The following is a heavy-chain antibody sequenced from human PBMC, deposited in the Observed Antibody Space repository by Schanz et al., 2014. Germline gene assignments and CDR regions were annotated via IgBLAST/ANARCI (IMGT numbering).Heavy chain of an antibody. J-gene: IGHJ3*02. CDR2: IIPILGIT. D-gene: IGHD6-19*01. Sequence: QVQLVQSGAEVKKPGASVRVSCKASGYSFTTYDVNWVRQATGQGLEWMGRIIPILGITNVAQTFQDRVTITADKSTSTAYMELSSLRSEDTAVYYCARGLGDERWLDLNEAFDIWGQGTIVTFSS. CDR1: GYSFTTYD. V-gene: IGHV1-69*09. CDR3: ARGLGDERWLDLNEAFDI.